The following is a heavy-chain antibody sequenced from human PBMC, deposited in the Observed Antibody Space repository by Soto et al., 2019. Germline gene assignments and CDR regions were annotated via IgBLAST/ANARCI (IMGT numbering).Heavy chain of an antibody. CDR2: IDPRASYT. J-gene: IGHJ4*02. CDR3: VRQYMVAARNSPYYLDL. D-gene: IGHD2-15*01. CDR1: GYSFINYW. Sequence: PRESLKISCKGSGYSFINYWINWVRQMPDKGLEWMGRIDPRASYTNYSPSFQGHVTISIDKSINTAYLQWSSLKASDTAIYYCVRQYMVAARNSPYYLDLWGQGILVTVSS. V-gene: IGHV5-10-1*01.